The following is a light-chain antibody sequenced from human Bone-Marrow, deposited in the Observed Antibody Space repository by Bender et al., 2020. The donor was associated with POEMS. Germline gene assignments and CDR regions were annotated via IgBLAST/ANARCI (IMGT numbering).Light chain of an antibody. CDR3: AVWDDSLNGWV. Sequence: QSVLTQPPSASGTPGQRVTISCSGGSSNIGAHAVNWYQHLPGTAPKLLIYSSHRRPSEVPDRFSGSRSGTSASLGIGGLQSEDEADYYCAVWDDSLNGWVFGGGTKLTVL. CDR2: SSH. CDR1: SSNIGAHA. V-gene: IGLV1-44*01. J-gene: IGLJ3*02.